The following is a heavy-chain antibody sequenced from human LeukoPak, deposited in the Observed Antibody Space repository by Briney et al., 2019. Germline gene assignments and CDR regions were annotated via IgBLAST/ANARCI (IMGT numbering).Heavy chain of an antibody. J-gene: IGHJ5*02. D-gene: IGHD3-22*01. CDR2: ISWNSGSI. CDR1: GFTFDDYA. CDR3: APGDYYDSSGSIDP. Sequence: GGSLRLSRAASGFTFDDYAMHWVRQAPGKGLEWVSGISWNSGSIGYADSVKGRFTISRDNAKNSLYLQMNSLRAEDTALYYCAPGDYYDSSGSIDPWGQGTLVTVSS. V-gene: IGHV3-9*01.